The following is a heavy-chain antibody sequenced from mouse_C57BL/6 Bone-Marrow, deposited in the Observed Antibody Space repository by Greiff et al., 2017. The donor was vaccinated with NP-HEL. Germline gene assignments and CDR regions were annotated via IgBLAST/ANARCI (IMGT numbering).Heavy chain of an antibody. J-gene: IGHJ1*03. CDR1: GFTFSSYA. D-gene: IGHD1-1*01. V-gene: IGHV5-4*03. CDR2: ISDGGGYT. Sequence: EVKVEESGGGLVKPGGSLKLSCAASGFTFSSYAMSWVRQTPEKRLEWVATISDGGGYTYYPDNVKGRFTISRDNAKNNLYLQMSHLKSEDTAMYYCARDQVVATGYWYFDVWGTGTTVTVSS. CDR3: ARDQVVATGYWYFDV.